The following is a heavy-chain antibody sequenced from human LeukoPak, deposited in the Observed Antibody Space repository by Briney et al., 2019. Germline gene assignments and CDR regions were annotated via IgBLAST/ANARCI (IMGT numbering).Heavy chain of an antibody. Sequence: SETLPLTCAVYGGSFSGYYWSWIRQPPGKGLEWIGEINHSGSTNYNPSLKSRVTISVDTSKNQFSLKLSSVTAAGTAVYYCARGRITMIHWGQGTLVTVSS. V-gene: IGHV4-34*01. CDR3: ARGRITMIH. CDR2: INHSGST. D-gene: IGHD3-22*01. CDR1: GGSFSGYY. J-gene: IGHJ4*02.